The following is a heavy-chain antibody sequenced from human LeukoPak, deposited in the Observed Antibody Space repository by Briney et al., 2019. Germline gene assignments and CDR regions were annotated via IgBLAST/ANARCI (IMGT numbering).Heavy chain of an antibody. CDR2: ISSSSSYI. J-gene: IGHJ4*02. V-gene: IGHV3-21*01. D-gene: IGHD3-22*01. Sequence: GGSLRLSCAASGFTFSSYSMNWVRQAPGQGLEWVSSISSSSSYIYYADSVKCRFTISRDNAKNPLYLQMNSLRAEDTAVYYCAREEGYYDSSGREFDYWGQGTLVTVSS. CDR1: GFTFSSYS. CDR3: AREEGYYDSSGREFDY.